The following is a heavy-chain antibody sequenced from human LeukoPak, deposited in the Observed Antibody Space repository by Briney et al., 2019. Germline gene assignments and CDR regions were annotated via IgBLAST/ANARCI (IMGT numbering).Heavy chain of an antibody. J-gene: IGHJ3*02. V-gene: IGHV3-23*01. CDR3: AKDRSSGWYDAFDI. CDR2: ISGSGGST. CDR1: GFTFSSYA. Sequence: PGGSLRLSCAASGFTFSSYAMSWVRQAQGKGLEWVSSISGSGGSTYYSDSVKGRFTISRDNSKNTLYLQLNSLRAEDTAVYYCAKDRSSGWYDAFDIWGQGTMVIVSS. D-gene: IGHD6-19*01.